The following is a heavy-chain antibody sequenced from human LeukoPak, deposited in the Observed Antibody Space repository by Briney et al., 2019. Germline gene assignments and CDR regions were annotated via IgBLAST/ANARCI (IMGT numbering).Heavy chain of an antibody. CDR1: GYTFTSYG. CDR3: ARDKGDGDHAWIGWYFDL. V-gene: IGHV1-18*01. Sequence: ASVKVSCKASGYTFTSYGISWVRQAPGQGLEWMGWISAFNGNTNYAQKLQGRVTMTTDTSTSTAYMELRSLRSDGTAVYYCARDKGDGDHAWIGWYFDLWGRGTLVTVSS. J-gene: IGHJ2*01. D-gene: IGHD4-17*01. CDR2: ISAFNGNT.